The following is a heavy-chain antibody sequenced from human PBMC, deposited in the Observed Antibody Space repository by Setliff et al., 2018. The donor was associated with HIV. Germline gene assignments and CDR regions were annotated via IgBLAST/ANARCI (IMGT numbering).Heavy chain of an antibody. D-gene: IGHD4-4*01. CDR2: IYYSGTT. CDR3: ARYRRHFDY. Sequence: PSETLSLTCTVAVASVSNYYWSWIRQPPGKGLEWIGHIYYSGTTNYNPSLKRRVTISVDSSKNQFSLKLSSVTAADTAVFYCARYRRHFDYWGQGTLVTVSS. CDR1: VASVSNYY. V-gene: IGHV4-59*08. J-gene: IGHJ4*02.